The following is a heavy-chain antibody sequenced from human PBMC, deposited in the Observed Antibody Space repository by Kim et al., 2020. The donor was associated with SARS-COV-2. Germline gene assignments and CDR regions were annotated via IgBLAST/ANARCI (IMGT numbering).Heavy chain of an antibody. CDR3: AKDPSYCGGDCSIFDY. D-gene: IGHD2-21*02. CDR2: ISYDGSNK. J-gene: IGHJ4*01. V-gene: IGHV3-30*18. Sequence: GGSLRLSCAASGFTFSSYGMHWVRQAPGKGLEWVAVISYDGSNKYYADSVKGRFTISRDNSKNTLYLQMNSLRAEDTAVYYCAKDPSYCGGDCSIFDYWG. CDR1: GFTFSSYG.